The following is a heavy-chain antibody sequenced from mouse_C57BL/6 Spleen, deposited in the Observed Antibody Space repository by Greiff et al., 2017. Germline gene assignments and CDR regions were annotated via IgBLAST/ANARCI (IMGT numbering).Heavy chain of an antibody. D-gene: IGHD2-3*01. CDR1: GFTFSSYA. CDR2: ISDGGSYT. CDR3: AREDDGYYRAWFAY. V-gene: IGHV5-4*01. J-gene: IGHJ3*01. Sequence: DVHLVESGGGLVKPGGSLKLSCAASGFTFSSYAMSWVRQTPDKRLEWVATISDGGSYTYYPDNVKGRFTISRDNAKNNLYLQMSHLKSEDTAMYYCAREDDGYYRAWFAYWGQGTLVTVSA.